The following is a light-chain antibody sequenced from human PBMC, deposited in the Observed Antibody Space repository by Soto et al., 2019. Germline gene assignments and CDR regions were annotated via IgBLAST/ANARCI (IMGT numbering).Light chain of an antibody. CDR2: EVT. Sequence: QSVLTQPASVSGSPGQSITISCTGTSSDVGSYNFVSWYQQHPGKAPKLMIYEVTKRPSGVSNRFSASKSGNTASLTISGLQAEDEADYYCCSYAGYDTAIFGGGTKVTVL. CDR3: CSYAGYDTAI. CDR1: SSDVGSYNF. J-gene: IGLJ2*01. V-gene: IGLV2-23*02.